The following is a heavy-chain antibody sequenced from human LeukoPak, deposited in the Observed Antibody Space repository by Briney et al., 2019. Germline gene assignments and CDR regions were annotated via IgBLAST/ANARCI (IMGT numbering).Heavy chain of an antibody. Sequence: GGSLRLSCAASGFTFSSYEMNWVRQDPGKGLEWVSYISSSGSTIYYADSVKGRFTISRDNAKNSLYLQMNSLRAEDTAVYYCARPQLYGDNSPRFDYWGQGTLVTVSS. J-gene: IGHJ4*02. CDR1: GFTFSSYE. D-gene: IGHD4-23*01. V-gene: IGHV3-48*03. CDR2: ISSSGSTI. CDR3: ARPQLYGDNSPRFDY.